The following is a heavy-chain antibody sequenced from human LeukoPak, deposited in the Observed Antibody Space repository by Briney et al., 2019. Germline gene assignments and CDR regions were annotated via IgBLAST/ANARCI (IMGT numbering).Heavy chain of an antibody. CDR1: GGSISSGGYY. V-gene: IGHV4-31*03. D-gene: IGHD4-17*01. Sequence: SQTLSLTCTVSGGSISSGGYYWSWIRQHPGRGLEWIGYIYYSGSTYYNPSLKSRVTISVDTSKNQFSLKLSSVTAADTAVYYCARPYDYGDWCAFDIWGQGTMVTVSS. J-gene: IGHJ3*02. CDR2: IYYSGST. CDR3: ARPYDYGDWCAFDI.